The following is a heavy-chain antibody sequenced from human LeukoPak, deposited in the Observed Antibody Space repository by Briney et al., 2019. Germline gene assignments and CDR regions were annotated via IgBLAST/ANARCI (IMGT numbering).Heavy chain of an antibody. CDR1: GFTVITND. Sequence: GGSLRLSCAASGFTVITNDMTWVRQAPGKGLEWVSVLYSDGNTKYADSVQGRFTISRYNSKNTLYLEMNSLSPDDTAVYYCARGVEPLAANTLAYWGQGTLVTVSS. V-gene: IGHV3-53*01. D-gene: IGHD1-14*01. CDR3: ARGVEPLAANTLAY. CDR2: LYSDGNT. J-gene: IGHJ4*02.